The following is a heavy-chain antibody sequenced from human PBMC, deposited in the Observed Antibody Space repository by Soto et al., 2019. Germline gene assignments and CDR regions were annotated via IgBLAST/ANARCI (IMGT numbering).Heavy chain of an antibody. D-gene: IGHD6-13*01. CDR3: MGAAAGYNWFDP. J-gene: IGHJ5*02. V-gene: IGHV4-59*01. Sequence: SETLSLTCTVSGGSISSYYWSWIRQPPGKGLEWSGYIYYSGSTNYNPSLKSRVTISVDTSKNQFSLKLSSVTAADTAVYYCMGAAAGYNWFDPWGQGTLVTVS. CDR2: IYYSGST. CDR1: GGSISSYY.